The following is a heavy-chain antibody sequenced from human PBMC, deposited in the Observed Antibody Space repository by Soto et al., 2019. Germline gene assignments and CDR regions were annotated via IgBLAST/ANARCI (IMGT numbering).Heavy chain of an antibody. Sequence: SETLSLTCAVSGGSISSGGYSWSWILHPPGKGLEWIGYIYHSGSTYYNPSLKSRVTISVDRSKNQFSLKLSSVTAADTAVYYCAKSNDYGNWYFDLWGRGTLVTVSS. V-gene: IGHV4-30-2*01. CDR1: GGSISSGGYS. D-gene: IGHD4-17*01. CDR3: AKSNDYGNWYFDL. CDR2: IYHSGST. J-gene: IGHJ2*01.